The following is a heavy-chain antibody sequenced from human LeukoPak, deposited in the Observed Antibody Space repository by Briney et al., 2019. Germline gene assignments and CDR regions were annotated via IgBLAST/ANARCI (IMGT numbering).Heavy chain of an antibody. CDR3: ARGPHYAIFGVVKPSGAFDI. Sequence: PSQTLSLTCTVSGGSISGGSYYWSWIRQPAGKGLEWIGRIYTSGSTNYNPSLKSRVTISVDTSKNQFSLKLSSVTAADTAVYYCARGPHYAIFGVVKPSGAFDIWGQGTMVTVSS. CDR1: GGSISGGSYY. V-gene: IGHV4-61*02. D-gene: IGHD3-3*01. CDR2: IYTSGST. J-gene: IGHJ3*02.